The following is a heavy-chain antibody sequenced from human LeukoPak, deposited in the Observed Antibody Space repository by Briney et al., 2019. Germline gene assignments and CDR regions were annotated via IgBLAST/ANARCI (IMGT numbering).Heavy chain of an antibody. Sequence: GGSLRLSCAASGFTFSSYWMAWVRQTPGKGLEWVANIKHDASEKHYVDSVKGRFTISRDNAQNSFYLQMNSLRAEDTAVYYCARDRGSNGYDLYDYWGQGTLVTVSS. CDR1: GFTFSSYW. V-gene: IGHV3-7*01. D-gene: IGHD5-12*01. CDR3: ARDRGSNGYDLYDY. CDR2: IKHDASEK. J-gene: IGHJ4*02.